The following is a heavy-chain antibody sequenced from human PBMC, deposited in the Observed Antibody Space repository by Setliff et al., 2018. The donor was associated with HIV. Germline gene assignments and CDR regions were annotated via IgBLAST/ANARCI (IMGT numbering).Heavy chain of an antibody. CDR1: GGSFSGNY. D-gene: IGHD2-15*01. CDR3: ARSSLHCGGGSCYLTWFDP. CDR2: INHSANT. Sequence: SETLSLTCAVYGGSFSGNYWNWIRQPPGKGLEWIGEINHSANTNYSPSLKSLVTISVDTSKNQFSLKLNSVTAADTAVYYCARSSLHCGGGSCYLTWFDPWGQGTLVTAPQ. V-gene: IGHV4-34*01. J-gene: IGHJ5*02.